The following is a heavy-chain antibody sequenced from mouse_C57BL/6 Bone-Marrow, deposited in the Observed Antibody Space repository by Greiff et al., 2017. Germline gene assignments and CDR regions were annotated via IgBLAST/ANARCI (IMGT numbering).Heavy chain of an antibody. CDR3: AKGYFDV. V-gene: IGHV1-82*01. Sequence: VQLQQSGPELVKPGASVTISCKASGYAFSSSWMNWVKQRPGKGLEWIGRICPGDGDTNYNGKFKGQATLTADKSSSTAYMQRSSLTSEDSAVYFCAKGYFDVWGTGTTVTVSS. J-gene: IGHJ1*03. CDR2: ICPGDGDT. CDR1: GYAFSSSW.